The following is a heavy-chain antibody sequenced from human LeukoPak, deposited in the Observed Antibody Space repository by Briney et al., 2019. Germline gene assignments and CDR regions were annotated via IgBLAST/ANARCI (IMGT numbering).Heavy chain of an antibody. CDR3: ARDYYDSSGYWTDDYWYFQH. Sequence: GGSLRLSCAASGFTFSSYGMHWVRQAPGKGLEWVAVISYDGSNKYYADSVKGRFTISRDNSKNTLYLQMNSLRAEDTAVYYCARDYYDSSGYWTDDYWYFQHCGQGTLVTVSS. CDR1: GFTFSSYG. V-gene: IGHV3-30*19. D-gene: IGHD3-22*01. CDR2: ISYDGSNK. J-gene: IGHJ1*01.